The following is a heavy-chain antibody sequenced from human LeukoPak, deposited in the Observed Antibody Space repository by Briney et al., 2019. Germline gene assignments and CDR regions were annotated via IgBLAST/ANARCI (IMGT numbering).Heavy chain of an antibody. CDR2: IRSKIYGENT. V-gene: IGHV3-49*04. CDR3: IMPSHLYCSSTNCPLDY. D-gene: IGHD2-2*01. Sequence: GGSLRLSCTTSGFTFGDYAMSWVRQAPGKGLEWVSFIRSKIYGENTEYAASVTGRFTISRDDSKNIAYLQMNSLKIEDTAVYYCIMPSHLYCSSTNCPLDYWGQGTLVTVSP. J-gene: IGHJ4*02. CDR1: GFTFGDYA.